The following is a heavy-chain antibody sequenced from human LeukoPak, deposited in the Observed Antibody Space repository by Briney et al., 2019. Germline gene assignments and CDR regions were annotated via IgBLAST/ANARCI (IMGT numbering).Heavy chain of an antibody. CDR3: ARRILMDV. V-gene: IGHV4-34*01. CDR1: GGSFSGYY. D-gene: IGHD2-15*01. J-gene: IGHJ6*04. Sequence: SETLSLTCAVYGGSFSGYYWSWIRQPPGKGLEWIGTIYHSGNTYYNPFLKSRVTISVDTSKNQFSLKLTSMTAADTAVYYCARRILMDVWGNGTTVTVSS. CDR2: IYHSGNT.